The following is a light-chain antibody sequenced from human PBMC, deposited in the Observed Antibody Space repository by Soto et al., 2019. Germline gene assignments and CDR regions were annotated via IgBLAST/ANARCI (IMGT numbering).Light chain of an antibody. CDR2: GVS. J-gene: IGLJ2*01. Sequence: QSALTQPPSASGSPGQSVTISCTGTSSDVGAYNFVSWYQQHPGKAPKLMIYGVSNRPSGVSNRFSGSKSGNTASLTISGLQAEDEADYYCSSYTSSSTVVFGGGTKLTVL. CDR3: SSYTSSSTVV. CDR1: SSDVGAYNF. V-gene: IGLV2-14*01.